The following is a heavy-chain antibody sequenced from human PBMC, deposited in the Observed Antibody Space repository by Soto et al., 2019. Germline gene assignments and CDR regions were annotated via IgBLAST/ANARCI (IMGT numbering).Heavy chain of an antibody. CDR1: GYTFTSYA. V-gene: IGHV1-3*01. J-gene: IGHJ3*02. CDR2: INAGNGNT. D-gene: IGHD3-3*01. CDR3: ARRMGTYYDFWSGSGAFDI. Sequence: ASVKVSCKASGYTFTSYAMHWVRQAPGQRLEWMGWINAGNGNTKYSQKFQGRVTITRDTSASTAYMELSSLRSEDTAVYYCARRMGTYYDFWSGSGAFDIWGQGTMVTVSS.